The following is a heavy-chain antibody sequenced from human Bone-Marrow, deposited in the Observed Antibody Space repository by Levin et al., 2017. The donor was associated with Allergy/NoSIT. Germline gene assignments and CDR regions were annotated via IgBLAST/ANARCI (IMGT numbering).Heavy chain of an antibody. J-gene: IGHJ4*02. Sequence: LSLTCAASGFTFDDYAMHWVRQAPGKGLEWVSGISWNSGSIGYADSVKGRFTISRDNAKNSLYLQMNSLRAEDTALYYCAKDIGSGWRGYYFDYWGQGTLVTVSS. CDR2: ISWNSGSI. CDR3: AKDIGSGWRGYYFDY. CDR1: GFTFDDYA. V-gene: IGHV3-9*01. D-gene: IGHD6-19*01.